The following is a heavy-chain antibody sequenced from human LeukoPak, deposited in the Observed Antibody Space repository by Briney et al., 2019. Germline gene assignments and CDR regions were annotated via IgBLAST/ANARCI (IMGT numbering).Heavy chain of an antibody. CDR3: AKTTKRHGIVGATKLLEFWFDP. J-gene: IGHJ5*02. D-gene: IGHD1-26*01. Sequence: GGSLRLSCAASGFTFDDYAMHWVRQAPGKGLEWVSLISWDGGSTYYADSVKGRFTISRDNSKNSLYLQMNSLRAEDTALYYCAKTTKRHGIVGATKLLEFWFDPWGQGTLVTVSS. CDR1: GFTFDDYA. CDR2: ISWDGGST. V-gene: IGHV3-43D*04.